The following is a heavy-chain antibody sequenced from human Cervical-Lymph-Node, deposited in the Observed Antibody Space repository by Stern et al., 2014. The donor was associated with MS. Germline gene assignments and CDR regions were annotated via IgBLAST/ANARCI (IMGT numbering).Heavy chain of an antibody. CDR3: ARFGSVWYFDL. D-gene: IGHD1-26*01. J-gene: IGHJ2*01. Sequence: VQLVESGGGVVQPGRSLRLSCAASGFTFSSYAMHWVRQAPGKGLEWVAVISYDGSNKYYADSVKGRFTISRDNSKNTLYLQMNSLRAEDTAVYYCARFGSVWYFDLWGRGTLVTVSS. V-gene: IGHV3-30*04. CDR2: ISYDGSNK. CDR1: GFTFSSYA.